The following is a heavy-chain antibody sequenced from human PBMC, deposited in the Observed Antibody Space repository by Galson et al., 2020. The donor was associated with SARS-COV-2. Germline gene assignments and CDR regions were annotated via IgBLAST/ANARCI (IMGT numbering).Heavy chain of an antibody. J-gene: IGHJ4*02. Sequence: SETLSLTCSVSGDSINSYFCSWIRQPAGKGLEWIGRINTSGNTKYNPSLKNRVTMSVDTSKNQFSLKVSSVTAADTAVYYCARDSDEFVSGSYRRFDYWGQGTLVTVSS. CDR3: ARDSDEFVSGSYRRFDY. V-gene: IGHV4-4*07. CDR2: INTSGNT. CDR1: GDSINSYF. D-gene: IGHD3-16*02.